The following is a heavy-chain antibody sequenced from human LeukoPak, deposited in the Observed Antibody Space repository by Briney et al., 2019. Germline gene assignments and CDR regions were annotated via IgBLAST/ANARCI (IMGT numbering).Heavy chain of an antibody. CDR1: GFTFSSYS. Sequence: GGSLRLSCAASGFTFSSYSMNWVRQARGKGLEWVSYISTSGTTIYYADSVKGRFTISRDNAKNSVHLQMNSLRDDDTAVYYCARGGSYPFDYWGQGTLVTVSS. CDR2: ISTSGTTI. D-gene: IGHD3-16*02. CDR3: ARGGSYPFDY. V-gene: IGHV3-48*02. J-gene: IGHJ4*02.